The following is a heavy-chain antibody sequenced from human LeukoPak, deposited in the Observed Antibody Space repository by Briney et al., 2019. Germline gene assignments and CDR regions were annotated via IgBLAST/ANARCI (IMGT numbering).Heavy chain of an antibody. D-gene: IGHD1-26*01. J-gene: IGHJ4*02. CDR1: GYTFSTYY. CDR3: AGDSGSYPQYYFDY. V-gene: IGHV1-46*01. Sequence: ASVNVSCKPSGYTFSTYYMHWVRQAPGQGLEWMGIVNPRSGSASYAQKFQGRLTMARDTSTSTVYMELSSLRSEDTAMYYCAGDSGSYPQYYFDYWGQGTLVTVSS. CDR2: VNPRSGSA.